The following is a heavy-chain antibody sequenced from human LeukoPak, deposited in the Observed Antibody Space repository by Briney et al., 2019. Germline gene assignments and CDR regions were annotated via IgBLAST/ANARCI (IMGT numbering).Heavy chain of an antibody. Sequence: PGESLKISCKGSGYSFTSYWIGWVRQMPGKGLEWMGIIYPGDSDTRYSPSFQGQVTISADKSISTAYLQWSSLKASDTAMYYCARAGRFNCSSTSCYGYYYYYGMDVWGQGTTVTVSS. J-gene: IGHJ6*02. D-gene: IGHD2-2*01. CDR1: GYSFTSYW. CDR2: IYPGDSDT. CDR3: ARAGRFNCSSTSCYGYYYYYGMDV. V-gene: IGHV5-51*01.